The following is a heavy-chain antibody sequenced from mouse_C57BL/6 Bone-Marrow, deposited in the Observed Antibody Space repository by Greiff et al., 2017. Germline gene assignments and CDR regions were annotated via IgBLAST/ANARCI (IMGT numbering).Heavy chain of an antibody. Sequence: QVQLKQSGAELVRPGSSVKLSCKASGYTFTSYWMHWVKQRPIQGLEWIGNIDPSDSETHYNQKFKDKATLTVDKSSSTAYMQLSSLTSEDSAVYYCASGDYIPTWFAYWGQGTLVTVSA. CDR1: GYTFTSYW. D-gene: IGHD2-12*01. J-gene: IGHJ3*01. CDR3: ASGDYIPTWFAY. V-gene: IGHV1-52*01. CDR2: IDPSDSET.